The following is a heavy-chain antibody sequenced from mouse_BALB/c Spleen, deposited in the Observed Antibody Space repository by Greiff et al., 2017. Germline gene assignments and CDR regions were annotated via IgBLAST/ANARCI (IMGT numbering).Heavy chain of an antibody. D-gene: IGHD1-1*01. Sequence: LQESGPELMKPGASVKISCKASGYSFTSYYMHWVKQSHGKSLEWIGYIDPFNGGTSYNQKFKGKATLTVDKSSSTAYMHLSSLTSEDSAVYYCARDYYGTYAMDYWGQGTSVTVSS. CDR2: IDPFNGGT. V-gene: IGHV1S135*01. J-gene: IGHJ4*01. CDR1: GYSFTSYY. CDR3: ARDYYGTYAMDY.